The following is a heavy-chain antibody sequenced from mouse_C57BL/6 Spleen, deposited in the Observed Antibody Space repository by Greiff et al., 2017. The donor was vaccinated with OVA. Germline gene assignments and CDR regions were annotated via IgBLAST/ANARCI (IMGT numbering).Heavy chain of an antibody. Sequence: QVQLQQSGPGLVAPSQSLSITCTVSGFSLTSYAISWVRQPPGKGLEWLGVIWTGGGTNYNSALKSRLSISKDNSKSQVFLKMNSLQTDDTARYYCARNDYDGYYYAMDYWGQGTSVTVSS. D-gene: IGHD2-4*01. V-gene: IGHV2-9-1*01. CDR1: GFSLTSYA. CDR3: ARNDYDGYYYAMDY. J-gene: IGHJ4*01. CDR2: IWTGGGT.